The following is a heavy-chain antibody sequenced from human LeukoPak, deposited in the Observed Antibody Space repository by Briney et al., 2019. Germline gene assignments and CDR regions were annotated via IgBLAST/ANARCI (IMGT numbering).Heavy chain of an antibody. CDR2: IYHSGST. Sequence: SQTLSLTCAVSGGSISSGGYSWSWIRQPPGKGLEWIGYIYHSGSTYYNPSLKSRVTISVDRSKNQFSLTLSSVTAADTAVYYCARDDFDAFDIWGQGTMVTVSS. CDR3: ARDDFDAFDI. J-gene: IGHJ3*02. D-gene: IGHD2-21*02. V-gene: IGHV4-30-2*01. CDR1: GGSISSGGYS.